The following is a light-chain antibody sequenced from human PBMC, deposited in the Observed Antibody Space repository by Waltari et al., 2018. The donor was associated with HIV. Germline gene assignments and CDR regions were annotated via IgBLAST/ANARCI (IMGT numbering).Light chain of an antibody. Sequence: QSVLTQPPSVSGAPGQRVTISCTGGSSNIGADYDVHWYQQIPGTAPKLLISGTKNRPSGVPDRFSASQSGASASLAITGLQAEDEADYYCATWDDSLSGWVFGGGTKLTVL. V-gene: IGLV1-40*01. CDR1: SSNIGADYD. CDR2: GTK. J-gene: IGLJ3*02. CDR3: ATWDDSLSGWV.